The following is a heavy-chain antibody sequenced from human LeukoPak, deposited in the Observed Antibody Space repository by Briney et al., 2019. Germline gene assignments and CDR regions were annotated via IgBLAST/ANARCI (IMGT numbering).Heavy chain of an antibody. J-gene: IGHJ4*02. D-gene: IGHD5-12*01. CDR1: GFTFSNYW. CDR2: INRDGSVK. Sequence: GGSLRLSCAVSGFTFSNYWVTWVRQTTGKGLEFVANINRDGSVKNYVDSVKGRFTISRDNAKNSLYLQMSSLRVDDTAIYYCARDPGYSSFDYWGQGTLVTVSS. V-gene: IGHV3-7*01. CDR3: ARDPGYSSFDY.